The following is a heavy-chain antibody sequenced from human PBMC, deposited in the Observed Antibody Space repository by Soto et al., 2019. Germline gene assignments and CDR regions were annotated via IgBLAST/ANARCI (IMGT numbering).Heavy chain of an antibody. J-gene: IGHJ6*02. CDR1: GFIFRHYW. CDR2: LHSDGSTT. D-gene: IGHD2-2*02. Sequence: EVQLVESEGGLVQPGGSLRLSCAASGFIFRHYWMHWVRQAPGKGLVWVSRLHSDGSTTSYADSVKGRFTISRDNAKNTLYMQMNSLRVEDTAVYYCARELATAIRWGYYYAYGMDVWGQGTTVTVSS. V-gene: IGHV3-74*01. CDR3: ARELATAIRWGYYYAYGMDV.